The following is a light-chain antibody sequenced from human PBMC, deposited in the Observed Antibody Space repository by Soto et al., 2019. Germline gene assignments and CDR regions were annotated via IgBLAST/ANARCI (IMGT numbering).Light chain of an antibody. J-gene: IGKJ1*01. V-gene: IGKV1-5*01. CDR1: QSIGTW. CDR2: DAS. CDR3: QQYNTYPWT. Sequence: DIQMTQSPSTLSASVGDRVTITCRASQSIGTWLAWFQQKPGKAPKLLIYDASSLESGVPSRFSGSGSGTEFTLTISSLQPDDFATYYCQQYNTYPWTFGPGTKVEI.